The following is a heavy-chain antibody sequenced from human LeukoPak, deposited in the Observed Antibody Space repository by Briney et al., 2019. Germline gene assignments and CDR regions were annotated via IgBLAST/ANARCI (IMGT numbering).Heavy chain of an antibody. CDR2: INPNSGGT. CDR3: ASLDYGGTSDFDY. J-gene: IGHJ4*02. Sequence: ASVKVSCKASGYTFTGYYMHWVRQAPGRGLEWMGWINPNSGGTNYAQKFQGRVTMTRDTSISTAYMELSRLRSDDTAVYYCASLDYGGTSDFDYWGQGTLVTVSS. V-gene: IGHV1-2*02. CDR1: GYTFTGYY. D-gene: IGHD4-23*01.